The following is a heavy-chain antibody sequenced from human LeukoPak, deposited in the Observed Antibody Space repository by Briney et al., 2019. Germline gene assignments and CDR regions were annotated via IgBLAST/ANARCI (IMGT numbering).Heavy chain of an antibody. V-gene: IGHV3-48*01. Sequence: GGSLRLSCAASGFTFSSYSMNWVRQAPGKGLEWVSYISSSSGTILYADSVKGRFTISRDNAKNSLYLQMNSLRAEDTAVYYCARGDYFDDSASPVDYWGQGTLVTVSS. J-gene: IGHJ4*02. CDR3: ARGDYFDDSASPVDY. CDR1: GFTFSSYS. CDR2: ISSSSGTI. D-gene: IGHD2/OR15-2a*01.